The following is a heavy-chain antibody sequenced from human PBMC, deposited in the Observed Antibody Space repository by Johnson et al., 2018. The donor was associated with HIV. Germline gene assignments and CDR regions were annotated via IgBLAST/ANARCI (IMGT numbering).Heavy chain of an antibody. CDR3: ARGALGSFDI. Sequence: VQLVESGGGSVQPGGSLRLSCAASGFTFSSYWMHWVRQAPGKGLMWVSHIKTDGSHTNYADSVKGRFTISRDNAKNTVYLQMDSLRDEDMAVYDCARGALGSFDIWGQGTMVTVSA. CDR2: IKTDGSHT. J-gene: IGHJ3*02. V-gene: IGHV3-74*02. D-gene: IGHD3-10*01. CDR1: GFTFSSYW.